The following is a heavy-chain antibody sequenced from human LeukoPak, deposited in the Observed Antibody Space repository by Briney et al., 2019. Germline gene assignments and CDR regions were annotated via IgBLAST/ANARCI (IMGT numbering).Heavy chain of an antibody. Sequence: GGPLRLPCGPWGFAFRSYWLQGAPGAPGRGWLWVSRIKSDGITTTYADSVKGRFTISRDNAKNTLYLQMNSLRVDDTAVYYCARGVWHYDLWGRGTLVTVSS. J-gene: IGHJ2*01. CDR1: GFAFRSYW. CDR3: ARGVWHYDL. V-gene: IGHV3-74*01. CDR2: IKSDGITT.